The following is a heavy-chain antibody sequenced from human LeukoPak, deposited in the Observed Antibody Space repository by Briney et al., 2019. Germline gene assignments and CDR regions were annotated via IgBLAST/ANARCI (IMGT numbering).Heavy chain of an antibody. CDR3: ARDRARSYGMDV. CDR2: IYYSGST. CDR1: GGSISSYY. D-gene: IGHD3-10*01. Sequence: SETLSLTCTVSGGSISSYYWSWIRQPPGKGLEWIGYIYYSGSTNYNPSLKSRVTISVDTSKNQFSLKLSSVTAADTAVYYCARDRARSYGMDVWGQGTTVTVSS. V-gene: IGHV4-59*12. J-gene: IGHJ6*02.